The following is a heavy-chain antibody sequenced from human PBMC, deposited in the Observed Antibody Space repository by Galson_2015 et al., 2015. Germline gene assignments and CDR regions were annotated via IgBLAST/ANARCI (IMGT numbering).Heavy chain of an antibody. Sequence: SLRLSCAASGFTFSSYWMSWVRQAPGKGLEWVAKIKKDGSGKYYVDSVKGRFTISRDNAKNSLYLQMNSLRAEDTAVYYCARGQYNIAYWGQGTLVTVSS. D-gene: IGHD5-24*01. V-gene: IGHV3-7*01. CDR1: GFTFSSYW. J-gene: IGHJ4*02. CDR2: IKKDGSGK. CDR3: ARGQYNIAY.